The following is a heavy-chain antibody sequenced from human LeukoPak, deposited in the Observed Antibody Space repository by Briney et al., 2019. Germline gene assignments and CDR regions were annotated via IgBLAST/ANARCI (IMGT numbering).Heavy chain of an antibody. CDR3: ATIDSGY. D-gene: IGHD3-10*01. CDR2: IKSKTDGGTP. Sequence: VQPGGSLRLSCAASGFTFSLASVSWVRQAPGKGLEWVARIKSKTDGGTPDYAAPVKGRFTISRDDSKNTVFLQMNSLQTEDTALYYCATIDSGYWGQGTLVTVSS. CDR1: GFTFSLAS. J-gene: IGHJ4*02. V-gene: IGHV3-15*01.